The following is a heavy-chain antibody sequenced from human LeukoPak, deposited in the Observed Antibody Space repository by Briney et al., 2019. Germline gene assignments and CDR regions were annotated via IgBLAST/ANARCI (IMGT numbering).Heavy chain of an antibody. CDR1: GGSISSGYW. CDR2: IIDSGST. J-gene: IGHJ4*02. Sequence: SGTLSLTCAVSGGSISSGYWWSWVRQPPMKGLEWIGEIIDSGSTNYNPSLKGRITISLDKTKNQFSLKLSSVIAADTAVYYCARDTGYYFDWGQGTLVTVSS. CDR3: ARDTGYYFD. D-gene: IGHD3-22*01. V-gene: IGHV4-4*02.